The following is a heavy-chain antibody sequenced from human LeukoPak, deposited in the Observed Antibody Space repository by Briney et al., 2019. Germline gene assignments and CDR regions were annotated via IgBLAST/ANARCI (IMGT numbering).Heavy chain of an antibody. CDR1: GYSISSGYY. CDR2: IYYSGST. V-gene: IGHV4-38-2*02. CDR3: ARDRPEILDY. Sequence: SETLSLTCTVSGYSISSGYYWGWIRPPPGKGLEWIGSIYYSGSTYYNPSLKSRVTISVDTSKNQFSLKLSSATAADTAVYYCARDRPEILDYWGQGTLVTVSS. J-gene: IGHJ4*02. D-gene: IGHD1-14*01.